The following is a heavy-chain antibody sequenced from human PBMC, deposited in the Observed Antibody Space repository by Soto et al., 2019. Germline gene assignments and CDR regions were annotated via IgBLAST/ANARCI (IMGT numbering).Heavy chain of an antibody. J-gene: IGHJ5*01. CDR1: GFSFSSDS. V-gene: IGHV3-21*01. D-gene: IGHD1-7*01. CDR2: ISSSGSFM. CDR3: ARDPPTGTTLDWFDS. Sequence: GGSLRLSCAASGFSFSSDSMGWVRQAPGKGLEWVSSISSSGSFMNYADSVKGRFTISRDNAKNSLYLQTSSLKDEDTAVYYCARDPPTGTTLDWFDSWGQGTLVTVSS.